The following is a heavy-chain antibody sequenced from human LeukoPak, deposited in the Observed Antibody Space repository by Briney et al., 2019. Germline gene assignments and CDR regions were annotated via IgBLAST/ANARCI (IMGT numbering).Heavy chain of an antibody. D-gene: IGHD2-15*01. CDR2: IYYGGST. CDR1: GGSISSGGYY. J-gene: IGHJ4*02. Sequence: SETLSLTCTVSGGSISSGGYYWSWIRQHPGKGLEYIGYIYYGGSTYYNPSLKSRATISVDTSKNQFSLKLSSVTAADTAVYYCARGRQCSGGSCYRLDYWGQGTLVTVSS. V-gene: IGHV4-31*03. CDR3: ARGRQCSGGSCYRLDY.